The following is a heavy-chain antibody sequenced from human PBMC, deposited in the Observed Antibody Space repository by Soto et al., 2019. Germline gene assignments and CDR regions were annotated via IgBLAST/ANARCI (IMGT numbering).Heavy chain of an antibody. CDR1: DYTFTSYG. D-gene: IGHD3-10*01. Sequence: ASVKVSCKAFDYTFTSYGLPWVRQAPGQGLEGMGWISVNNGKTNYAQKFQGRVTMTTDTTTNTAYMELWTLRSDDTASYYCARAFTYGSYWYLDLWGRGTLVNVSS. CDR3: ARAFTYGSYWYLDL. V-gene: IGHV1-18*01. CDR2: ISVNNGKT. J-gene: IGHJ2*01.